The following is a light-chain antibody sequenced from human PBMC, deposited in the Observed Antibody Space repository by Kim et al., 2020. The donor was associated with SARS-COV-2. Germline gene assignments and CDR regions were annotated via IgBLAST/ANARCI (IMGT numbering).Light chain of an antibody. V-gene: IGLV2-8*01. CDR1: SSDVGGFNY. J-gene: IGLJ2*01. CDR2: DVI. CDR3: TSFAGSNKLL. Sequence: QSALTQPPSASGSPGQSVTISCTGTSSDVGGFNYVSWYQQHPGKAPTLVIYDVIKRPSGVPDRFSGSKSGNTASLTVSGLQTEDEADYYCTSFAGSNKLLIGGGTKLTVL.